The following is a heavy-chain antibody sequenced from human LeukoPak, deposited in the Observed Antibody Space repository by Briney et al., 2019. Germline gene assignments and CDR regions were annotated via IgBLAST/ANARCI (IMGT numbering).Heavy chain of an antibody. CDR3: ARDSVVVTAIIYYFDY. Sequence: GGSLRLSCAASGFTFSSYSMNWVRQAPGKGLEWVSSISSSSYIYYADSVKGRFTISRDNAKNSLYLQMNSLRAEDTAVYYCARDSVVVTAIIYYFDYWGQGTLVTVSS. CDR2: ISSSSYI. D-gene: IGHD2-21*02. J-gene: IGHJ4*02. V-gene: IGHV3-21*01. CDR1: GFTFSSYS.